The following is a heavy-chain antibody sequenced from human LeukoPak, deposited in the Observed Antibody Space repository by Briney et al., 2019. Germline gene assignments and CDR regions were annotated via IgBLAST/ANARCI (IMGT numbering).Heavy chain of an antibody. CDR3: ARDKAGARDY. CDR1: GDSISSGGYY. CDR2: IYYSGST. Sequence: SETLSLTCTVSGDSISSGGYYWSWLRQHPGKGLEWIGYIYYSGSTYYNPSLKSRVTISVDTSKNQFSLRLSSVTAADTAVYYCARDKAGARDYWGQGTLVTVAS. D-gene: IGHD6-19*01. V-gene: IGHV4-31*03. J-gene: IGHJ4*02.